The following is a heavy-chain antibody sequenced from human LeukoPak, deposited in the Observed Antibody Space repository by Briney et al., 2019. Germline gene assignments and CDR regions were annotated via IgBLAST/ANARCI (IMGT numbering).Heavy chain of an antibody. V-gene: IGHV3-30*02. J-gene: IGHJ6*03. CDR3: AKDGGEYYDILTGYYPRLYYMDV. Sequence: GGSLRLSCAASGFIFSNFGMHWVRQAPGKGLEWVAFIRCDGSNKYYADSVKGRFTISRDNSKNTLYLQMNSLRAEDTAVYYCAKDGGEYYDILTGYYPRLYYMDVWGKGTTVTISS. D-gene: IGHD3-9*01. CDR2: IRCDGSNK. CDR1: GFIFSNFG.